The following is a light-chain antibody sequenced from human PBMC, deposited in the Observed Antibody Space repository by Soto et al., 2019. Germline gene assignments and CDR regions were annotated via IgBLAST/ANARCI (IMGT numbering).Light chain of an antibody. V-gene: IGKV1-5*01. CDR2: DAS. CDR3: QQYYSYWT. J-gene: IGKJ1*01. Sequence: DVQMTQSPSTLSASVGDRVTITCRASQSITTWMAWYQQKPGKAPKLLIFDASSLESGVPSRFSGGGSGTEFTLTISSLQPDDFANYYCQQYYSYWTFGQGTKVDIK. CDR1: QSITTW.